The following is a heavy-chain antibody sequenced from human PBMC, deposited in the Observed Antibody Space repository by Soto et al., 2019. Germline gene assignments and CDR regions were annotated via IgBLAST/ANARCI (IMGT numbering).Heavy chain of an antibody. CDR1: GYTFTSYD. D-gene: IGHD2-15*01. J-gene: IGHJ4*02. CDR2: MNPNSGNT. V-gene: IGHV1-8*01. CDR3: ARVPGPRYCSGGSCYFAPYYFDY. Sequence: ASVKVSCKASGYTFTSYDINWVRQATGQGLEWMGWMNPNSGNTGYAQKFQGRVTMTRNTSISTAYMELSSLRSGDTAVYYCARVPGPRYCSGGSCYFAPYYFDYWGQGTLVTVSS.